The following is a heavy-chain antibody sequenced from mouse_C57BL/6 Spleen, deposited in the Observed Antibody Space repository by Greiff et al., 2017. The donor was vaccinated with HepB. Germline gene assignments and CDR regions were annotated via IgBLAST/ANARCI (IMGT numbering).Heavy chain of an antibody. V-gene: IGHV1-66*01. CDR3: ARGYYGNYVRAMDY. Sequence: QVQLKQSGPELVKPGASVKISCKASGYSFTSYYIHWVKQRPGQGLEWIGWIYPGSGNTKYNEKFKGKATLTADTSSSTAYMQLSSLTSEDSAVYYCARGYYGNYVRAMDYWGQGTSVTVSS. J-gene: IGHJ4*01. D-gene: IGHD2-1*01. CDR2: IYPGSGNT. CDR1: GYSFTSYY.